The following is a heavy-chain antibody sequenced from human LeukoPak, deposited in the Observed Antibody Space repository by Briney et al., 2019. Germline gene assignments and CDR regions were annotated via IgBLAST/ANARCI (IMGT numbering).Heavy chain of an antibody. CDR2: IYNSGTT. D-gene: IGHD2-2*01. Sequence: SETLSLTCTVSGGSISSNNYYWGWIRQPPGKGLEWIGSIYNSGTTYYNPSLKSRVTISVDTSKNQFSLKLSSVTAADTAVYYCARHEGYCSSTSCSPFDYWGQGTLVTVSS. V-gene: IGHV4-39*01. CDR3: ARHEGYCSSTSCSPFDY. J-gene: IGHJ4*02. CDR1: GGSISSNNYY.